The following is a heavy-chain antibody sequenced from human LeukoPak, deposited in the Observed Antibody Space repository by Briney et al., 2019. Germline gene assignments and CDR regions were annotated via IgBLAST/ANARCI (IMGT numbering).Heavy chain of an antibody. V-gene: IGHV3-74*01. J-gene: IGHJ4*02. Sequence: PGGSLRLSCAASGFTFSSYLMHWVRQAPGKGLVWVSRISSDGSSTNYADSVMGRFTVSRDNAENTLFLQMNSLRAEDTAVYYCATLGSYFDYWGQGTLVTVSP. D-gene: IGHD3-10*01. CDR3: ATLGSYFDY. CDR1: GFTFSSYL. CDR2: ISSDGSST.